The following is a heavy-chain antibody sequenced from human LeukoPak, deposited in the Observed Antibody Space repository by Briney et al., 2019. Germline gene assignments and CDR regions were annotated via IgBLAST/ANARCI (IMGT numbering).Heavy chain of an antibody. CDR1: GGSVSSNNYQ. D-gene: IGHD3-10*01. V-gene: IGHV4-61*01. Sequence: SETLSLTCTVSGGSVSSNNYQWNWIRQPTGKGLEWIGDIYHSGSTNYNPSLKSRVTISVDTSKNQFSLKLSSVTAADTAVYYCARRLVGQTFDYWGQGTLVTVSS. CDR3: ARRLVGQTFDY. J-gene: IGHJ4*02. CDR2: IYHSGST.